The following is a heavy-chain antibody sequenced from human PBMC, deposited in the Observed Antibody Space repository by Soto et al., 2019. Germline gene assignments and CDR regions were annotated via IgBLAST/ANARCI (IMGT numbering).Heavy chain of an antibody. J-gene: IGHJ6*03. V-gene: IGHV3-64*01. Sequence: LCIAACGETFYNSVMYWVRKKPGKGLEYVSGISNNGAHTDYAKSVKGRSTISRDNSENTLYLQMGSLRAEDMALYYCARRGYGSRWPNVYMDVWGKGTTVTVSS. CDR2: ISNNGAHT. CDR1: GETFYNSV. D-gene: IGHD6-13*01. CDR3: ARRGYGSRWPNVYMDV.